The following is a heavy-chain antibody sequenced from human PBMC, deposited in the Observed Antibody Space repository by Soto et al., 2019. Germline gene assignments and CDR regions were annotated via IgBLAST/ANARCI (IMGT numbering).Heavy chain of an antibody. CDR2: ISGSGGST. V-gene: IGHV3-23*01. D-gene: IGHD6-13*01. CDR3: AYSSTPFDY. Sequence: PGASLRLSCAASGFTFSSYAMSWVRQAPGKWLEWVSAISGSGGSTYYADSVKGRFTISRDNSKNTLYLQMNSLRAEDTAVYYCAYSSTPFDYWGQGTLVTVSS. CDR1: GFTFSSYA. J-gene: IGHJ4*02.